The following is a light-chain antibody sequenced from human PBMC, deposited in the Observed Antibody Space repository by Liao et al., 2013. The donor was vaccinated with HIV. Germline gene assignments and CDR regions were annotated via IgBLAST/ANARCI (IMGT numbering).Light chain of an antibody. CDR3: QAWDTNTVV. Sequence: SYELTQSPSVSVSPGQTASISCSGYKLGDKFVSWYHLRPGQSPLLLIYQDSERPSGIPERFSGSNFGTAATLTISDTQPVDEGDFYCQAWDTNTVVFGGGTKLTVL. V-gene: IGLV3-1*01. CDR1: KLGDKF. CDR2: QDS. J-gene: IGLJ3*02.